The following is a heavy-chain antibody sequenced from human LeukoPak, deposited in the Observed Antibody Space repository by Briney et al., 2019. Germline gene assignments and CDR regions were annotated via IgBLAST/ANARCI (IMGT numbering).Heavy chain of an antibody. Sequence: SETLSLTCTVSGGSITSSSYYWGWIRQPPGKGLEWIGSIYHTGSTYYNPSLKSRATTSVDTSKNQFSLKLSSVTAADTAVYYCARDLSGGVNWFDPWGQGTLVTVSS. J-gene: IGHJ5*02. V-gene: IGHV4-39*07. CDR1: GGSITSSSYY. D-gene: IGHD2-8*02. CDR2: IYHTGST. CDR3: ARDLSGGVNWFDP.